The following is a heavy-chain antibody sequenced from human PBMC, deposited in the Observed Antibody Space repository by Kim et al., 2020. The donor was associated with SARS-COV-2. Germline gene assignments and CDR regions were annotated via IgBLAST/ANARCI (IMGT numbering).Heavy chain of an antibody. J-gene: IGHJ5*02. Sequence: SETLSLTCTVSGGSISSSSYYWGWIRQPSGKGLEWIGSIYYSGSTYYNPSLKSRVTISVDTSKNQFSLKLSSVTAADTAVYYCARQGPLWFGELFHNWFDPWGQGTLVTVSS. CDR2: IYYSGST. D-gene: IGHD3-10*01. CDR1: GGSISSSSYY. CDR3: ARQGPLWFGELFHNWFDP. V-gene: IGHV4-39*01.